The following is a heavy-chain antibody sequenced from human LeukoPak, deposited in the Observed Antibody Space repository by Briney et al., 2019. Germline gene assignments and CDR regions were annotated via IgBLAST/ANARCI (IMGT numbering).Heavy chain of an antibody. Sequence: PSETLSLTCTVSGGSISSSSYYWGWIRQPPGKGLEWIGSIYYSGSTYYNPSLKSRVTISVDTSKNQFSLNLSSVTAADTAVYYCARHFVPAATTDAFDIWGPGTMVTVSS. CDR1: GGSISSSSYY. V-gene: IGHV4-39*01. J-gene: IGHJ3*02. CDR3: ARHFVPAATTDAFDI. CDR2: IYYSGST. D-gene: IGHD2-2*01.